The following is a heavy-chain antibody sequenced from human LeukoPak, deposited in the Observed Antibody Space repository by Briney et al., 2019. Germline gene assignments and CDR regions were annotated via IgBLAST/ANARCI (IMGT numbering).Heavy chain of an antibody. Sequence: PSETLSLTCTVSGGSISSYYWSWIRQPPGKGLEWIGYIYYSGSTNYNPSLKSRVTISVDTSKNQFSLKLSSVTAADTAVYYCARFQLRSYYYMDVWGKGTTVTVSS. CDR3: ARFQLRSYYYMDV. CDR1: GGSISSYY. V-gene: IGHV4-59*01. CDR2: IYYSGST. J-gene: IGHJ6*03. D-gene: IGHD1-26*01.